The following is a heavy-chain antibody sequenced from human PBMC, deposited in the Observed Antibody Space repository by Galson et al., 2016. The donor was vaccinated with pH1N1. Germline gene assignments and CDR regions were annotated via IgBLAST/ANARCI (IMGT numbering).Heavy chain of an antibody. CDR3: ASIGSGYSYASPPRY. CDR1: GYTFPTYM. V-gene: IGHV1-18*01. J-gene: IGHJ4*02. D-gene: IGHD5-18*01. Sequence: SVKVSCKASGYTFPTYMITWVRQAPGQGLEWMGWISPNDGHTNYAQKFQGRVTMTTDTSTSTAYMELRGLQSDDTAVYYCASIGSGYSYASPPRYWGQGTLVTVSS. CDR2: ISPNDGHT.